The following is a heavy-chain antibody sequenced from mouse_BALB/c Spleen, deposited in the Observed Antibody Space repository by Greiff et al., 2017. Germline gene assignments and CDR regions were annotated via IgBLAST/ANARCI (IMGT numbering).Heavy chain of an antibody. V-gene: IGHV1-9*01. CDR3: ARGGLLRLPHAMDY. D-gene: IGHD1-2*01. J-gene: IGHJ4*01. Sequence: QVQLQQSGAELMKPGASVKISCKATGYTFSSYWIEWVKQRPGHGLEWIGEILPGSGSTNYNEKFKGKATFTADTSSNTAYMQLSSLTSEDSAVYYCARGGLLRLPHAMDYWGQGTSVTVSS. CDR2: ILPGSGST. CDR1: GYTFSSYW.